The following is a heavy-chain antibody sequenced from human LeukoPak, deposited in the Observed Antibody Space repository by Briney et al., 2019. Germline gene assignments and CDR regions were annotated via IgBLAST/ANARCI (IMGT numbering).Heavy chain of an antibody. V-gene: IGHV4-59*01. Sequence: SETLSLTCTVSGGSISSYYWSWIRQPPGKGLEWIGYIYYSGSTNYNPSLESRVTISVDTSKNQFSLKLSSVTAADTAVYYCARVLYDFWSGPAYYYYGMDVWGQGTTVTVSS. J-gene: IGHJ6*02. CDR2: IYYSGST. CDR3: ARVLYDFWSGPAYYYYGMDV. CDR1: GGSISSYY. D-gene: IGHD3-3*01.